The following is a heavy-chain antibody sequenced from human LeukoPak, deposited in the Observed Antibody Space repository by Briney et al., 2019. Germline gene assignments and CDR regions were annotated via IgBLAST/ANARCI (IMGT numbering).Heavy chain of an antibody. CDR1: GFTFSSSW. V-gene: IGHV3-23*01. Sequence: GGSLRLSCAASGFTFSSSWMHWVRQAPGKGLEWVSAISGSGGSTYYADSVKGRFTISRDNSKNTLYLQMNSLRAEDTAVHYCAKDPQFVVVPAARLYYFDYWGQGTLVTVSS. CDR3: AKDPQFVVVPAARLYYFDY. CDR2: ISGSGGST. D-gene: IGHD2-2*01. J-gene: IGHJ4*02.